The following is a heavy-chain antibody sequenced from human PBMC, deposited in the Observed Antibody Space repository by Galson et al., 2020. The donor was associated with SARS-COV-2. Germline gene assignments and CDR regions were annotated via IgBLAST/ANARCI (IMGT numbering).Heavy chain of an antibody. CDR2: IAGSGAYK. Sequence: SCAASGFTFTDHNMIWVRHAPGKGLEWVSSIAGSGAYKYYADSMKGRFSISRDNAKNSVYLHLNSLRDEDTAVYYCARDKGSGFQMHWYFDLWGRGTLVSVSS. D-gene: IGHD3-22*01. CDR1: GFTFTDHN. J-gene: IGHJ2*01. CDR3: ARDKGSGFQMHWYFDL. V-gene: IGHV3-21*04.